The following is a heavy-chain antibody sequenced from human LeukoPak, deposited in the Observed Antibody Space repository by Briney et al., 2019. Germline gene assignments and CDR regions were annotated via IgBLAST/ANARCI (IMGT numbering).Heavy chain of an antibody. V-gene: IGHV3-74*01. Sequence: PGGSLRLSCVASGSTFTNYGMMWVRQAPGKGLVWVSYINSDGRSTTYADSVKGRFTISRYNAKNTLYLQMSSLRAEDTAMYYCARNSNGMSNWGQGTLVIVSS. CDR3: ARNSNGMSN. CDR2: INSDGRST. J-gene: IGHJ4*02. CDR1: GSTFTNYG. D-gene: IGHD2-8*01.